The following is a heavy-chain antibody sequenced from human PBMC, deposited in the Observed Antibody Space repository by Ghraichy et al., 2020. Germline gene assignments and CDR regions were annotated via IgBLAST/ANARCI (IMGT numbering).Heavy chain of an antibody. CDR3: ASAIYNNSRGGGRH. CDR1: GFTFSRYW. D-gene: IGHD4-23*01. Sequence: GGSLRLSCAASGFTFSRYWMHWVRQAPGKGLVWVSRINSDGTITNYADSVKGRFTVSRDNAKNTLYLQMNSLRGEDSAVYFCASAIYNNSRGGGRHWGQGTLVTVSS. J-gene: IGHJ1*01. V-gene: IGHV3-74*01. CDR2: INSDGTIT.